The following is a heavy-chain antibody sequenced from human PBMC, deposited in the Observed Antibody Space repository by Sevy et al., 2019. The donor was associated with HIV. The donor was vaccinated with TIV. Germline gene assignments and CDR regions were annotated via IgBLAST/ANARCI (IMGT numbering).Heavy chain of an antibody. CDR1: GFTFSNYG. J-gene: IGHJ6*02. V-gene: IGHV3-33*06. CDR2: IWEDIINK. CDR3: AKASGSGWIYYYYYGMDV. Sequence: GESLKISCVASGFTFSNYGMHWVRQAPGKGLEWVASIWEDIINKYYADSAKGRFTISRDNSKNTLYLQMNSLRAEDTAVYYCAKASGSGWIYYYYYGMDVWGQGTTVTVSS. D-gene: IGHD6-19*01.